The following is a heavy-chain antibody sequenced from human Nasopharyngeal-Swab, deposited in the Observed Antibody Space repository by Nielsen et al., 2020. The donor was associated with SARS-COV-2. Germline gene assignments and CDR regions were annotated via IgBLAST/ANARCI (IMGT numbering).Heavy chain of an antibody. J-gene: IGHJ6*02. V-gene: IGHV4-31*03. CDR1: GGSISGGGYY. Sequence: SETLSLTCTVSGGSISGGGYYWSWIRQHPGKGLEWIGYIYYSGSTYYNPSLKSRVTISVDTSKNQFSLKLSSVTAADTAVYYCAREALAEITIFGVVSRYGMDVWGQGTTVTVSS. CDR3: AREALAEITIFGVVSRYGMDV. CDR2: IYYSGST. D-gene: IGHD3-3*01.